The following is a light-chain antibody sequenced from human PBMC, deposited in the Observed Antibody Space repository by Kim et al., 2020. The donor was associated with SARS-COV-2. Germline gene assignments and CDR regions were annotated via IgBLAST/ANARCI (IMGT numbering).Light chain of an antibody. V-gene: IGKV3-20*01. Sequence: SLGERAPLSRRASQSVSSSYLAWYQQKPGQAPRLLIYGASSRAPGIPDRFSGSGSGTDFTLTITRLEPEDFAVYYCQQYGSSPPYTFGQGTKLEIK. CDR2: GAS. CDR1: QSVSSSY. J-gene: IGKJ2*01. CDR3: QQYGSSPPYT.